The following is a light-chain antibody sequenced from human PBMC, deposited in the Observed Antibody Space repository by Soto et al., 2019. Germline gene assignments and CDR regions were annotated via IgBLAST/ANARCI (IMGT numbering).Light chain of an antibody. CDR3: QQRSNWPLT. V-gene: IGKV3-11*01. J-gene: IGKJ4*01. CDR2: DAS. Sequence: EIVLTQSPATLSLSPGERATLSCRASQSVSSYLAWYQQKPGQAPRLLIYDASNRATGIPARFSGSGSGTDFTLTISSLEPEDFAVYYCQQRSNWPLTXGXGTKVEIK. CDR1: QSVSSY.